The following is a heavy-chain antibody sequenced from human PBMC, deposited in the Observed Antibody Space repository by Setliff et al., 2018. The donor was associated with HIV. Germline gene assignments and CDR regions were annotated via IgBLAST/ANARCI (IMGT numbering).Heavy chain of an antibody. Sequence: GASVKVSCKASGYNFTNYGINWVRQDPGQGLGWMGWINTNTGYPTYAQAFRGRFVFSLDTSVSTAYLEISSLEAEDTAVYFCARVRTSYNFWVGDVCDPWGQGTLVTV. CDR1: GYNFTNYG. J-gene: IGHJ5*02. CDR3: ARVRTSYNFWVGDVCDP. V-gene: IGHV7-4-1*02. D-gene: IGHD1-1*01. CDR2: INTNTGYP.